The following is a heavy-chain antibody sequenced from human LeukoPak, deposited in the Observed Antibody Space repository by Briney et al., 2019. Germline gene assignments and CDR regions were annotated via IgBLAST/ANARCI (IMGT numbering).Heavy chain of an antibody. CDR1: GFTFSSYA. Sequence: PGGSLRLSCAASGFTFSSYAMSWVRQAPGKGLEWVSAISGSGGSTYYADSVKGRFTISRDSSKNTLYLQMNSLRVEDTAVYYCAKDRCGGDCYSEYRGQGTLVTVSS. CDR3: AKDRCGGDCYSEY. V-gene: IGHV3-23*01. D-gene: IGHD2-21*02. CDR2: ISGSGGST. J-gene: IGHJ4*02.